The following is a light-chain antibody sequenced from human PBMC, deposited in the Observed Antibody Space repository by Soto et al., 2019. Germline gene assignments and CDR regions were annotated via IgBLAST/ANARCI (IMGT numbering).Light chain of an antibody. CDR1: QNLGTSY. CDR2: DAS. J-gene: IGKJ1*01. CDR3: QHYGSSTGT. V-gene: IGKV3-20*01. Sequence: EILLTQSPGTLSLFPGERATLSCRASQNLGTSYLAWYQQKPGQAPRLLIYDASTRATGIPDRFSVSGSGTDFTLTISRLAPEDFAVYYCQHYGSSTGTFGQGTKVEIK.